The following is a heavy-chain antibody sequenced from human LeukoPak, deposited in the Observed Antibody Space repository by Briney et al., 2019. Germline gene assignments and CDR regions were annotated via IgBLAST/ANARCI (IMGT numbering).Heavy chain of an antibody. CDR3: ARVSDFWSGNYYYYYMDV. CDR1: GGTFSSYA. J-gene: IGHJ6*03. CDR2: IIPIFGTA. V-gene: IGHV1-69*05. D-gene: IGHD3-3*01. Sequence: SVKVSCKASGGTFSSYAISLVRQAPGQGLEWMGGIIPIFGTANYAQKFQGRVTITTDESTSTAYMELSSLRSEDTAVYYCARVSDFWSGNYYYYYMDVWGKGTTVTVSS.